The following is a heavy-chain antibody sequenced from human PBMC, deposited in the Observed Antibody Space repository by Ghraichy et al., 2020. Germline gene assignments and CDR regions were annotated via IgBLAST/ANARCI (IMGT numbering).Heavy chain of an antibody. D-gene: IGHD1-26*01. V-gene: IGHV3-21*01. CDR2: ISSGSGYI. J-gene: IGHJ4*02. CDR1: GFTFSSYT. CDR3: ARLYSGSYYDY. Sequence: GGSRRLSCAASGFTFSSYTMNWIRQAPGKGLEWVSSISSGSGYIYYADSVKGRFTISRDNAKNSLYLQMNSLRAEDTAMYYCARLYSGSYYDYWGQGTLVTVSS.